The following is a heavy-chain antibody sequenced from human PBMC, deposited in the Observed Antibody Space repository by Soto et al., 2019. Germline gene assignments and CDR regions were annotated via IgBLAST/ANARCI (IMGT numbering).Heavy chain of an antibody. D-gene: IGHD4-17*01. CDR3: TGGQSGTQYYGPMDD. CDR2: IWYDGSNT. CDR1: GFTFNSYA. Sequence: GGSLRLSCAASGFTFNSYAMHWVRQAPGKGLEWVGFIWYDGSNTFYAESVKGRFTISRDNARNSLYLQMTSLRTEDTTMYYCTGGQSGTQYYGPMDDWGQGTTVTVS. V-gene: IGHV3-33*01. J-gene: IGHJ6*02.